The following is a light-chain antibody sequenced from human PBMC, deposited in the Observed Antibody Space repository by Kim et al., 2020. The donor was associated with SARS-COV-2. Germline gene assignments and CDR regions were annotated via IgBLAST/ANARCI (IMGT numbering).Light chain of an antibody. J-gene: IGKJ2*01. CDR3: QQYYSTPYT. CDR1: QSLLYSSNNKNY. Sequence: DIVMTQSPDSLAVSLGERATINCKSSQSLLYSSNNKNYLAWYQQKPGQPPKLLIYWASTWESGVPDRFSGSGSGADFTLTISSLQAEDVAVYYCQQYYSTPYTFGQGTKLEI. V-gene: IGKV4-1*01. CDR2: WAS.